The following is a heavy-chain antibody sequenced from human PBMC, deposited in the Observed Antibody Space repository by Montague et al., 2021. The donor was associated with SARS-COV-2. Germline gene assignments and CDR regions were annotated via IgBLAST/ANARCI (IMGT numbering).Heavy chain of an antibody. V-gene: IGHV4-31*11. D-gene: IGHD5-12*01. J-gene: IGHJ5*02. CDR2: IYNSGTT. CDR1: GGSFTGYS. CDR3: ARTVLYSGYDYSWFDP. Sequence: TLSLTCAVDGGSFTGYSWNWIRQYPGKGLEWIGYIYNSGTTSYSPSLRSRATISIDTSKNLFSLKLTSVTAADTAVYYCARTVLYSGYDYSWFDPWGQGTPVTVSS.